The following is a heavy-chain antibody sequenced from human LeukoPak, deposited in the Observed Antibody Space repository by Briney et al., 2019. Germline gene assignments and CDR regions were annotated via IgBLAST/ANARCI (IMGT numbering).Heavy chain of an antibody. CDR1: GSTFSSYA. CDR2: ISGSGGST. CDR3: AKDGTFGGVIVLRYYFDY. J-gene: IGHJ4*02. V-gene: IGHV3-23*01. D-gene: IGHD3-16*02. Sequence: PGASLRLSCAASGSTFSSYAMSWVRQAPGKGLEWVSAISGSGGSTYYADSVKGRFTISRDNSKNTLYLQMNSLRAEDTAVYYCAKDGTFGGVIVLRYYFDYWGQGTLVTVSS.